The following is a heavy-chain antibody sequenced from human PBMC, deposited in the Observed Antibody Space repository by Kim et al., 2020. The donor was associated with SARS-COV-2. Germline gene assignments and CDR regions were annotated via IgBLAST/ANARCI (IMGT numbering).Heavy chain of an antibody. CDR3: ARDMAAMHYFDY. CDR2: IWYDGSNK. CDR1: GFTFSSYG. D-gene: IGHD5-18*01. J-gene: IGHJ4*02. Sequence: GGSLRLSCAASGFTFSSYGMHWVRQAPGKGLEWVAVIWYDGSNKYYADSVKGRFTISRDNSKNTLYLQMNSLRAEDTAVYYCARDMAAMHYFDYWGQGTLVTVSS. V-gene: IGHV3-33*01.